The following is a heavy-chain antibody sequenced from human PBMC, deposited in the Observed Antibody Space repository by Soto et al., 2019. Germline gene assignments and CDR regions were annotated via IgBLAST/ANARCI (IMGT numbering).Heavy chain of an antibody. V-gene: IGHV4-30-4*01. Sequence: QVQLQESGPGLVKPSQTLSLTCTVSGGSISSGDYYWSWVRQPPGKGLEWIGSIYYSGATYCNPSLKSRITMSVDTSKNQFSLRLTSVTAADTAVYYCARGNRGYDYWGQGTLVTVSS. D-gene: IGHD5-12*01. CDR3: ARGNRGYDY. J-gene: IGHJ4*02. CDR1: GGSISSGDYY. CDR2: IYYSGAT.